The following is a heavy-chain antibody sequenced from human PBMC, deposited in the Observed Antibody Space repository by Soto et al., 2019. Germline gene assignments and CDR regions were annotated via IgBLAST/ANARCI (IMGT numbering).Heavy chain of an antibody. J-gene: IGHJ4*02. Sequence: ASVKVSCKASGYTFTGYYMHWVRQAPGQRLEWMGWINPNNGNTKYSQKFQGRVTFTRDTSVTTAYMELSSLRSEDTAVYYCARGYYYDSSGYYFDYWGQGTLVTVSS. D-gene: IGHD3-22*01. CDR1: GYTFTGYY. CDR3: ARGYYYDSSGYYFDY. V-gene: IGHV1-3*01. CDR2: INPNNGNT.